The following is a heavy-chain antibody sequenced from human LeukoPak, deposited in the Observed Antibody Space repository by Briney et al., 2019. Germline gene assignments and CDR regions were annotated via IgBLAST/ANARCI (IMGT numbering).Heavy chain of an antibody. D-gene: IGHD3-22*01. CDR1: GGTFSSYA. V-gene: IGHV1-69*13. Sequence: GASVEVSCKASGGTFSSYAISWVRQAPGQGLEWMGGIIPIFGTANYAQKFQGRVTITADESTSTAYMELSSLRSEDPAVYYWARDPGHYYESSSSYLGAFDIWRQATMVTV. J-gene: IGHJ3*02. CDR3: ARDPGHYYESSSSYLGAFDI. CDR2: IIPIFGTA.